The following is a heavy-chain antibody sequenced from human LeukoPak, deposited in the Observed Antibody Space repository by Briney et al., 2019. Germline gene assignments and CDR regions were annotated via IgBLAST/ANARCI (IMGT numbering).Heavy chain of an antibody. Sequence: GGSLRLSCAASGFSFDDYGVTWVPQAPGKGLEWISGINWDGGSTGYADSVKGRFTISRDNAKKSVYLEMDSLRVEDTALYDCARGPYFHDTGLYDYYRDVWGNGTTVTVSS. J-gene: IGHJ6*03. CDR3: ARGPYFHDTGLYDYYRDV. CDR1: GFSFDDYG. CDR2: INWDGGST. V-gene: IGHV3-20*01. D-gene: IGHD3-22*01.